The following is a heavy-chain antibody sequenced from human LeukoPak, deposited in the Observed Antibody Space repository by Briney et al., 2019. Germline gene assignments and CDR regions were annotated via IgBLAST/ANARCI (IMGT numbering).Heavy chain of an antibody. CDR1: GGSFSGYY. V-gene: IGHV4-34*01. Sequence: SETLSLTCAVYGGSFSGYYWSWIRQPPGKGLEWIGEINHSGSTNYNPSLKSRVTISVDTSKNQFSLKLSSVTAADTAVYYCAGRGATVTTYIDYWGQGTLVTVSS. CDR2: INHSGST. J-gene: IGHJ4*02. CDR3: AGRGATVTTYIDY. D-gene: IGHD4-17*01.